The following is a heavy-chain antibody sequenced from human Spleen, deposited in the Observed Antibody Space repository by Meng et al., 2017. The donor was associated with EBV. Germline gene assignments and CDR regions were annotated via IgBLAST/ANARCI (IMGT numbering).Heavy chain of an antibody. D-gene: IGHD2-21*02. CDR2: ITPFNGNT. CDR1: GYTFTYRY. Sequence: QMQLVQSGAEVKKTGSSVKVSCKASGYTFTYRYLHWVRQAPGQALEWMGWITPFNGNTNYAQKFQDRVTITRDRSMSTAYMELSSLRSEDTAMYYCAGGDSANPNNWFDPWGQGTLVTVSS. J-gene: IGHJ5*02. CDR3: AGGDSANPNNWFDP. V-gene: IGHV1-45*02.